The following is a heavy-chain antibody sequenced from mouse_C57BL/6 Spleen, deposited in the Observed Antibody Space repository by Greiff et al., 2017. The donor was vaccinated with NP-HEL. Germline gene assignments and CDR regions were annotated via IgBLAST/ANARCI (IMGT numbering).Heavy chain of an antibody. V-gene: IGHV5-16*01. J-gene: IGHJ4*01. Sequence: EVKLMESEGGLVQPGSSMKLSCTASGFTFSDYYMAWVRQVPEKGLEWVANINYDGSSTYYLDSLKSRFIISRDNAKNILYLQMSSLKSEDTATYYCAREGGPYYSNYVAMDYWGQGTSVTVSS. CDR3: AREGGPYYSNYVAMDY. CDR1: GFTFSDYY. CDR2: INYDGSST. D-gene: IGHD2-5*01.